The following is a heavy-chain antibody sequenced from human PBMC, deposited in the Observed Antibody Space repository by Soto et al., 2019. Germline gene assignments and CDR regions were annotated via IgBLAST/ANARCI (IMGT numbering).Heavy chain of an antibody. Sequence: QVQLVQSGAEVKKPGSSVKVSCKASGGTFSSYAISWVRQAPGQGLEWMGGIIPIFGTANYAQKFQGRVTXXAXEXXSTAHMELSSLRSEDTAVYYCARDWTRMIRCGMDVWGQGTTVTVSS. D-gene: IGHD3-16*01. V-gene: IGHV1-69*12. CDR2: IIPIFGTA. CDR1: GGTFSSYA. J-gene: IGHJ6*02. CDR3: ARDWTRMIRCGMDV.